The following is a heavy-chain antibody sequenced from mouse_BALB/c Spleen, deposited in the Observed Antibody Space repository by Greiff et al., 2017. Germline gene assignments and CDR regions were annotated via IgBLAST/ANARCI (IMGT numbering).Heavy chain of an antibody. Sequence: EVKLVESGGGLVQPGGSRKLSCAASGFTFSSFGMHWVRQAPEKGLEWVAYISSGSSTIYYADTVKGRFTISRDNPKNTLFLQMTSLRSEDTAMYYCARGRVPWYFDVWGEGTTVTVSS. CDR1: GFTFSSFG. V-gene: IGHV5-17*02. D-gene: IGHD5-1*01. CDR2: ISSGSSTI. J-gene: IGHJ1*01. CDR3: ARGRVPWYFDV.